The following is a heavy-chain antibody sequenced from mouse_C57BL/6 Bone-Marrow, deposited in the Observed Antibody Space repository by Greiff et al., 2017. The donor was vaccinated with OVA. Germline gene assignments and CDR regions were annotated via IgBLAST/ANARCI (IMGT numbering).Heavy chain of an antibody. D-gene: IGHD2-5*01. CDR3: AAYYSNSDY. CDR2: IDPSYSYT. J-gene: IGHJ2*01. CDR1: GYTFTSYW. Sequence: VQLQQPGAELVMPGASVKLSCKASGYTFTSYWMHWVKQRPGQGLEWIGEIDPSYSYTNYNQKFKGKSTLTVDKSSSTAYIQLSSLTSEDSAVYYCAAYYSNSDYWGQGTTLTVSS. V-gene: IGHV1-69*01.